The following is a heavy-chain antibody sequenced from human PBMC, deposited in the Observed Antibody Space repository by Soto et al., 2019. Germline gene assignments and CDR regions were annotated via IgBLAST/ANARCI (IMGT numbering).Heavy chain of an antibody. CDR1: GFTFSSYS. V-gene: IGHV3-21*01. CDR3: ARTFYGSGSYYALHFDY. D-gene: IGHD3-10*01. CDR2: ISSSSSYI. J-gene: IGHJ4*02. Sequence: EVQLVESGGGLVKPGGSLRLSCAASGFTFSSYSMNWVRQAPGKGLEWVSSISSSSSYIYYADSVKGRFTISRDNAKNSLYLQMNSPRAEDTAVYYCARTFYGSGSYYALHFDYWGQGTLVTVSS.